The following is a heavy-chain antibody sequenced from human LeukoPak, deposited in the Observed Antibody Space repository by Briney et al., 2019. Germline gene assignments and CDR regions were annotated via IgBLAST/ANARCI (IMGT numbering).Heavy chain of an antibody. Sequence: ASVKVSCKVSGYTLTELSMHWVRQAPGQGLEWMGWISVYNGNTNYAQKVQGRVTMTTDTSTSTTYMELRSLRSDDTAVYYCARDYRNDAFDIWGQGTMVTVSS. CDR2: ISVYNGNT. J-gene: IGHJ3*02. CDR3: ARDYRNDAFDI. D-gene: IGHD4-11*01. V-gene: IGHV1-18*01. CDR1: GYTLTELS.